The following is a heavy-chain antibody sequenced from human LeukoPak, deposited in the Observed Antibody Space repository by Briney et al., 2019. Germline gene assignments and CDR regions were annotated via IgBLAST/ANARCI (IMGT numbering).Heavy chain of an antibody. V-gene: IGHV1-18*01. CDR3: ARGLGSSWYGDAFDI. D-gene: IGHD6-13*01. CDR1: GYTFFTSD. Sequence: ASVKVSCKASGYTFFTSDVSWVRQAPGQGLEWMGWISAYNGKTNYAQKFQGRVTMTTDTSTNTAYMELRSLRSDDTAVYYCARGLGSSWYGDAFDIWGQGTMVTVSS. CDR2: ISAYNGKT. J-gene: IGHJ3*02.